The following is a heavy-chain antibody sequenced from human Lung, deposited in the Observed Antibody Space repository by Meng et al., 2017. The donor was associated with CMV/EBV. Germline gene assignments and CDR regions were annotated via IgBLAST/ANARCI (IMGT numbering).Heavy chain of an antibody. V-gene: IGHV3-7*01. D-gene: IGHD3-22*01. Sequence: ESXKISWAASGFNFSSYWMSWVRQAPGKGLEWVANIKQVGSEKYYVDSVKGRLTISRDNAKNSLYLQMNSLRAEDTAVYYCARKTDSSGWDYWGQGTLVXVSS. J-gene: IGHJ4*02. CDR3: ARKTDSSGWDY. CDR2: IKQVGSEK. CDR1: GFNFSSYW.